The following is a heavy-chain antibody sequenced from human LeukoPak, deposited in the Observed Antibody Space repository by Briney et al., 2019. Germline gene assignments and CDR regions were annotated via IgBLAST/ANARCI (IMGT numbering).Heavy chain of an antibody. CDR3: ARDLRKIALAGKHFDY. J-gene: IGHJ4*02. CDR2: ISYDGSKK. Sequence: GGSLRLSCAASGFTFSSYDMSWVRQAPGKGLEWVSVISYDGSKKYYADSVNGRFTISRDNSKNTLYLQMSSLRGEDTAVYYCARDLRKIALAGKHFDYWGQGTLVTVSS. D-gene: IGHD6-19*01. V-gene: IGHV3-30*03. CDR1: GFTFSSYD.